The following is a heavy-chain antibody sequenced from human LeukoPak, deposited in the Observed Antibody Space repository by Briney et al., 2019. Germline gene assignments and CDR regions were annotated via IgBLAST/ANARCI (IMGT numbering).Heavy chain of an antibody. CDR2: ISYDGSNK. D-gene: IGHD6-19*01. CDR3: ASGETYRPSGWQRSPDFDY. J-gene: IGHJ4*02. CDR1: GFTFSSYA. V-gene: IGHV3-30-3*01. Sequence: GGSLRLSCAASGFTFSSYAMHWVRQAPGKGLEWVAVISYDGSNKYYADSVKGRFTISRDNSKNTLYLQMNSLRAEDTAVYYCASGETYRPSGWQRSPDFDYWGQGTLVTVSS.